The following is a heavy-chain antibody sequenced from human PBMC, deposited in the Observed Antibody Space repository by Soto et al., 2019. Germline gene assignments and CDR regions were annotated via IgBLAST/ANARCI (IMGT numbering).Heavy chain of an antibody. CDR3: ARVQLWFGDLSYDRGYFYYGMDV. Sequence: QVQLQESGPGLVKPSETLSLTCTVSGDSVSSGGYSWSWIRQPPGKGLEWIGYIYYSGTTNYNPSLKSLVTRSVDAAKNQFSLKLCSVTAADTAVYYCARVQLWFGDLSYDRGYFYYGMDVWGQGTTVTVSS. CDR2: IYYSGTT. J-gene: IGHJ6*02. CDR1: GDSVSSGGYS. V-gene: IGHV4-61*08. D-gene: IGHD3-10*01.